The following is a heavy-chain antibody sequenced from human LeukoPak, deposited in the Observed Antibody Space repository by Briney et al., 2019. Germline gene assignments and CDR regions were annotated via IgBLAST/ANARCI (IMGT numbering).Heavy chain of an antibody. CDR2: IYPGDSDR. Sequence: GESLKISCKGSGYRFISYWIGWVRQMPGKGLEWMGTIYPGDSDRRDSPSFQGQVTISVDKPISTAYLQWSSLKASDTAMYYCARRGDSGNWDGFDIWGQGTMITVSS. D-gene: IGHD3-16*01. J-gene: IGHJ3*02. CDR3: ARRGDSGNWDGFDI. CDR1: GYRFISYW. V-gene: IGHV5-51*01.